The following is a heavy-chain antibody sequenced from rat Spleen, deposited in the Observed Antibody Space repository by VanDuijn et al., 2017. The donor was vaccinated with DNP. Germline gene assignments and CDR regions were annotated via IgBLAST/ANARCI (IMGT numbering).Heavy chain of an antibody. CDR3: AKGPNYGGYSDYFDY. D-gene: IGHD1-11*01. Sequence: EVQLVESGGGPVQPGRSLKLSCVASGFNFNDYWMGWVRQAPGKGLEWIGQIKKDSSTINYTPSLKDKFTISRDNAQNTLYLQMNKLGSEDTATYYCAKGPNYGGYSDYFDYWGQGVMVTVSS. V-gene: IGHV4-2*01. J-gene: IGHJ2*01. CDR2: IKKDSSTI. CDR1: GFNFNDYW.